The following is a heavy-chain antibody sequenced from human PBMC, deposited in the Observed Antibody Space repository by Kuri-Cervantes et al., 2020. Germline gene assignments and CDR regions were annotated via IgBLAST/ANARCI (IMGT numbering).Heavy chain of an antibody. CDR3: ARGAAAGALDL. V-gene: IGHV3-30-3*01. J-gene: IGHJ2*01. D-gene: IGHD6-13*01. CDR2: ISYDGSNK. Sequence: GGSLRLSCAASGFTFSSYAMHWVRQAPGKGLEWVAVISYDGSNKYYADSVKGRFTISRDNSKNTLYLQMNSLRAEDTAVYYCARGAAAGALDLWGRGTLVTVSS. CDR1: GFTFSSYA.